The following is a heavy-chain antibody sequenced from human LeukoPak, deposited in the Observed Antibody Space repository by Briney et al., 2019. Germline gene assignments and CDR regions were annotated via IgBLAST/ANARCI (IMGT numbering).Heavy chain of an antibody. J-gene: IGHJ5*02. Sequence: SETQSLTCTVSGGSISSYYWSWIRQPPGKGLEWIGYIYYSGSTNYNPSLKSRVTISVDTSKNQFSLKLSSVTAADTAVYYCARGDSSSWSAWFDPWGQGTLVTVSS. CDR1: GGSISSYY. CDR2: IYYSGST. V-gene: IGHV4-59*01. D-gene: IGHD6-13*01. CDR3: ARGDSSSWSAWFDP.